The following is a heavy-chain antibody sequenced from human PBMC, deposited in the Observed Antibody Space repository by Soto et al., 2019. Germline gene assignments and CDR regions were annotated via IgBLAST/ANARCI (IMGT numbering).Heavy chain of an antibody. CDR2: INPNSGGT. D-gene: IGHD6-13*01. V-gene: IGHV1-2*04. CDR3: ARDSVWIAAAGTRLGRWFDP. Sequence: GASVKVSCKASGYTFTCYYLHGVRQAPGQGLEWMGWINPNSGGTNYAQKFQGWVTMTRDTSISTAYMELSRLRSDDTAVYYCARDSVWIAAAGTRLGRWFDPWGQGTPVTVSS. CDR1: GYTFTCYY. J-gene: IGHJ5*02.